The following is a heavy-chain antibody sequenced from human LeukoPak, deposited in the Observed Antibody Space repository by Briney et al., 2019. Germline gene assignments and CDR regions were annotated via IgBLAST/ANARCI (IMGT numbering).Heavy chain of an antibody. J-gene: IGHJ4*02. Sequence: SVKVSCKASGGTFSSYAISWVRQAPGQGLEWMGGIIPIFGTANYAQKFQGRVTITADESTSTAYMELSSLRSEDTAVYYCARRGREAYYYDSSGYYAFDYWGQGTLVTVSS. V-gene: IGHV1-69*13. CDR1: GGTFSSYA. D-gene: IGHD3-22*01. CDR3: ARRGREAYYYDSSGYYAFDY. CDR2: IIPIFGTA.